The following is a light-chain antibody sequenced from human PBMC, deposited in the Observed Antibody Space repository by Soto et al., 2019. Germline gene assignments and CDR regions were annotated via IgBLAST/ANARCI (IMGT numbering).Light chain of an antibody. CDR2: DAS. V-gene: IGKV1-9*01. J-gene: IGKJ1*01. Sequence: DIQLTQSPSFLSASVGDRVTITCLASQGISSYLAWYQQKPGKAPKLLIYDASSLESGVPSRFSGSGSGTEFTLTISSLQPDDFATYYCQQYNSYSRTFGQGTKVDIK. CDR3: QQYNSYSRT. CDR1: QGISSY.